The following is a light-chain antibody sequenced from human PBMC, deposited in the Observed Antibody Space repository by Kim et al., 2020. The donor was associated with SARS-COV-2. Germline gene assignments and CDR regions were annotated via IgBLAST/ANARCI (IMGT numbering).Light chain of an antibody. J-gene: IGLJ3*02. CDR3: QVWDSSSDHWV. V-gene: IGLV3-21*03. CDR1: NIGGKS. CDR2: DDS. Sequence: APGKTARITCGGNNIGGKSVHWDQQKPGQAPVLFIYDDSDRPSGIPERFSGYNSGNTATLTISRVEAGDEADYCCQVWDSSSDHWVFGGGTQLTVL.